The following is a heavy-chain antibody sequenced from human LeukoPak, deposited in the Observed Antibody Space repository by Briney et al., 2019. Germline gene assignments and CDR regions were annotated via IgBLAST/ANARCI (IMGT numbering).Heavy chain of an antibody. CDR3: ARGRRMVRGVIRYYYYYMDV. J-gene: IGHJ6*03. CDR1: GGSISSSSYY. D-gene: IGHD3-10*01. Sequence: SETLSLTCTVSGGSISSSSYYWGWIRQPPGKGLEWIGSIYYSGSTYYNPSLKSRVTISVDTSKNQFSLKLSSVTAADTAVYYCARGRRMVRGVIRYYYYYMDVWGKGTTVTVSS. CDR2: IYYSGST. V-gene: IGHV4-39*07.